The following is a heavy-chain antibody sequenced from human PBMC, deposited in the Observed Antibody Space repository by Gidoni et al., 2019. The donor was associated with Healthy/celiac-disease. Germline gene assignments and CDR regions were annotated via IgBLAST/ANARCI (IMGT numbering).Heavy chain of an antibody. V-gene: IGHV4-34*01. Sequence: QVQLQQWGAGLLKPSETLSLTCAVYGGSFSGYYWSWIRQPPGKGLEWIGEINHSGSTNYNPSLKSRVTISVDTSKNQFSLKLSSVTAADTAVYYCARGPYSSGWYGHWGQGTLVTVSS. CDR2: INHSGST. CDR3: ARGPYSSGWYGH. D-gene: IGHD6-19*01. CDR1: GGSFSGYY. J-gene: IGHJ5*02.